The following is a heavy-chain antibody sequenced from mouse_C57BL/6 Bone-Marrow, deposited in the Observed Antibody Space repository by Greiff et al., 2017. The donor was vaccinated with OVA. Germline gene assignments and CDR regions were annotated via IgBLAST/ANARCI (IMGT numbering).Heavy chain of an antibody. Sequence: EVKLVESGGGLVQPGGSLKLSCAASGFTFSDYYMYWVRQTPEKRLEWVAYLSNGGGSTYYPDTVKGRFTISRDHAKNTLYLQMSRLKSEDTAMYDCARPGSSYEDYYAMDDWGQGTSVTVSS. D-gene: IGHD1-1*01. CDR2: LSNGGGST. J-gene: IGHJ4*01. CDR3: ARPGSSYEDYYAMDD. CDR1: GFTFSDYY. V-gene: IGHV5-12*01.